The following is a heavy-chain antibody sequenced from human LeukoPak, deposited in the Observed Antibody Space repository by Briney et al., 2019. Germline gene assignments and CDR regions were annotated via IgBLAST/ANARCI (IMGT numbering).Heavy chain of an antibody. CDR3: ATHSDWRFDF. D-gene: IGHD6-19*01. CDR2: IKPDGSAA. Sequence: GGSLRLSCTDSGFIFSMYWMSWVRQAPGKGLEWLASIKPDGSAAIYVDSMKGRFTISRDNAKNSLYLQMNSLTVEDTAVYYCATHSDWRFDFWGQGTLVTVSS. CDR1: GFIFSMYW. J-gene: IGHJ4*02. V-gene: IGHV3-7*01.